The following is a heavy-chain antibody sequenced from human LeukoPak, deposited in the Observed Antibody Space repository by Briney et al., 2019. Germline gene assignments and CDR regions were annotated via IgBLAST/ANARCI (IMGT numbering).Heavy chain of an antibody. J-gene: IGHJ4*02. V-gene: IGHV1-18*04. CDR2: ISPYNGNT. Sequence: GASVKVSCKASGYTFTTYGISWVRQAPGQGLEWMGWISPYNGNTNYPQKLQGRVTMTTDTSTNTAYMELRSLGSDDTAVYYCAREGGYSSGWFQGVAYYFDYWGQGTLVTVSS. D-gene: IGHD6-19*01. CDR1: GYTFTTYG. CDR3: AREGGYSSGWFQGVAYYFDY.